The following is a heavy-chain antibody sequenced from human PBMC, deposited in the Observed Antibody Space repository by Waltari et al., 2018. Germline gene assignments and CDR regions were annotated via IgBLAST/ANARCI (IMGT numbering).Heavy chain of an antibody. J-gene: IGHJ5*02. V-gene: IGHV1-69*14. CDR3: AAGGFGESRNNWFDP. CDR2: IIPIFGTE. CDR1: GGTFSSYA. D-gene: IGHD3-10*01. Sequence: QVQLVQSGAEVKKPGSSVKVSCKASGGTFSSYAISWVRQAPGQGLEWMGGIIPIFGTENYAQKLRGRVTITADKSTSTAYMELSSLRSEDTAVYYCAAGGFGESRNNWFDPWGQGTLVTVSS.